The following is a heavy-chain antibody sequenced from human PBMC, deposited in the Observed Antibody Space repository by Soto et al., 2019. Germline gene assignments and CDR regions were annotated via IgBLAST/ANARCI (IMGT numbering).Heavy chain of an antibody. J-gene: IGHJ5*02. CDR1: GFTFSSYA. V-gene: IGHV3-23*01. CDR3: AIDRAHLGYCRSTNCERVTGASGGFDP. D-gene: IGHD2-2*01. Sequence: EVQLLESGGGLVQPGGSLRLSCAASGFTFSSYAMTWVRQAPGKGLEWVSAISGSGGNTYYADSVKGRFTISRDNSKNTLYLQMNSLRAEDTAVYYCAIDRAHLGYCRSTNCERVTGASGGFDPWGQGTLVTVSS. CDR2: ISGSGGNT.